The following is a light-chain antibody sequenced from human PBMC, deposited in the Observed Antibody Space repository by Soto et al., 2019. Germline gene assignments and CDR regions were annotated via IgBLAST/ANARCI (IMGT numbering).Light chain of an antibody. CDR2: EVT. J-gene: IGLJ1*01. V-gene: IGLV2-23*02. Sequence: QSALTQPASVSGSPGQSITISCTGASSDVGSYDLVSWYQHHPGKAPKLMIYEVTQRPSGVSNRFSGSKSDNTASLTTSGLQAEDEAAYYCCSFAGSGAYVFGTGTKLTVL. CDR1: SSDVGSYDL. CDR3: CSFAGSGAYV.